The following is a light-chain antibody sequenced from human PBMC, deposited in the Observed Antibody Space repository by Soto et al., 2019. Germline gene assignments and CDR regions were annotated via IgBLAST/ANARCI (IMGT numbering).Light chain of an antibody. J-gene: IGKJ2*01. CDR2: LGS. Sequence: DIVMTQSPLYLPVTPGEPASISCRSSQSLLHSNGYNYLDWYLQKPGQSPRLLIYLGSNRASGVPDRFSGSGSGADFTLKISRVEAEDVGVYYCMQALQTPLYTFGQGTKLQIK. V-gene: IGKV2-28*01. CDR3: MQALQTPLYT. CDR1: QSLLHSNGYNY.